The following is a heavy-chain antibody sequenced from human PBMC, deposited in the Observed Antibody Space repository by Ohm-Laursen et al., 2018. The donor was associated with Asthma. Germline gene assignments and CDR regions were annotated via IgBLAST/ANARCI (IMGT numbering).Heavy chain of an antibody. CDR2: INTNTGNP. D-gene: IGHD6-6*01. CDR3: AREVSWGSSSVDWFDP. CDR1: GYTFTSYY. Sequence: VSSVKVSCKASGYTFTSYYMHWVRQAPGQGLEWMGWINTNTGNPTYAQGFTGRFVFSLDTSVSTAYLQISSLKAEDTAVYYCAREVSWGSSSVDWFDPWGQGTLVTVSS. J-gene: IGHJ5*02. V-gene: IGHV7-4-1*02.